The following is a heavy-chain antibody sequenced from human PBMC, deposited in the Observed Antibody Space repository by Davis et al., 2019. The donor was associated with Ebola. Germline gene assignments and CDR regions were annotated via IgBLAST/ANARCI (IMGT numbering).Heavy chain of an antibody. CDR1: GGSISTYY. CDR3: ARDWTHGGAFDI. J-gene: IGHJ3*02. D-gene: IGHD3/OR15-3a*01. Sequence: SETLSLTCTVSGGSISTYYWNWIRQPPGKGLEWIGYIYYSGSTTYNPSLKIRVTMSVDTSKNQFSLNLTSVTAADTAVFYCARDWTHGGAFDIWGQGTMVTVSS. CDR2: IYYSGST. V-gene: IGHV4-59*01.